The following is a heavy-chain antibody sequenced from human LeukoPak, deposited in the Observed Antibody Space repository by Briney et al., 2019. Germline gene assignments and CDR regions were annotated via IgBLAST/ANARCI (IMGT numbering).Heavy chain of an antibody. Sequence: PGGSLRLSCAASGFTFDDYAMHWVRQAPGKGLEWVSLISWDGGSTYYADSVKGRFTLSRDNAKNSLHLQMNSLRAEDTAVYYCARVSESEWNFDLWGRGTLVTVSS. J-gene: IGHJ2*01. D-gene: IGHD1-14*01. CDR2: ISWDGGST. CDR3: ARVSESEWNFDL. V-gene: IGHV3-43D*03. CDR1: GFTFDDYA.